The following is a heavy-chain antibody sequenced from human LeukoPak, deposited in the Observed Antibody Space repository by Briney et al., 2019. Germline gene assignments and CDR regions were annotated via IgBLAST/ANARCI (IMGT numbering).Heavy chain of an antibody. D-gene: IGHD6-6*01. CDR1: GGSISSYY. Sequence: SETLSLTCTVSGGSISSYYGSWIRQPPGKGLEWIGYIYYSGSTNYNPSLKSRVTISVDTSKNQFSLKLSSVTAADTAVYYWARDSSSPPYGMDVWGKGTTVTVSS. CDR3: ARDSSSPPYGMDV. V-gene: IGHV4-59*01. J-gene: IGHJ6*04. CDR2: IYYSGST.